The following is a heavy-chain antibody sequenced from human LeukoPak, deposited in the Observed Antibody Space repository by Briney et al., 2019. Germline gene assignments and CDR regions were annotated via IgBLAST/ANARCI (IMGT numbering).Heavy chain of an antibody. J-gene: IGHJ4*02. CDR3: ARERPGIAAAGTQDY. D-gene: IGHD6-13*01. Sequence: GASVKVSCKASGGTFSSYAISWVRQAPGQGLEWMGRIIPILGIANYAQKFQGRVTITADKSTSTAYMELSSLRSEDTAVYYCARERPGIAAAGTQDYWGQGTLVTVSS. CDR2: IIPILGIA. CDR1: GGTFSSYA. V-gene: IGHV1-69*04.